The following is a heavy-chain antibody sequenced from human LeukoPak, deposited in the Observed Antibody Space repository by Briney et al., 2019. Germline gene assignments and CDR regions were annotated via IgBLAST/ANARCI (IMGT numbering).Heavy chain of an antibody. V-gene: IGHV4-38-2*02. D-gene: IGHD3-10*01. J-gene: IGHJ6*03. CDR3: AKDGVGRFRYYYYYMDV. CDR1: GLPISSGYY. Sequence: SETLSLTCTVSGLPISSGYYWSWIRQSPGQGLEWIGSIYHSGTAFYNPSLKSRVTMSVDKSKNQFSLKLSSVTAADTAIYHCAKDGVGRFRYYYYYMDVWDNGTTVTVSS. CDR2: IYHSGTA.